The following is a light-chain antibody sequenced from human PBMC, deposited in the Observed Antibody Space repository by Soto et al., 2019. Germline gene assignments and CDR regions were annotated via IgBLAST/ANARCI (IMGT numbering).Light chain of an antibody. Sequence: IVWPKSPGTLSLSPGYRATLSCSASQRVSSGYLAWYQQKPGQAPRLLISGVPSRATGIPDRFSGAGSGTDFTLTISRLEPEDFALYYCQQHDILPITFGQGTLLEIK. CDR1: QRVSSGY. V-gene: IGKV3-20*01. J-gene: IGKJ5*01. CDR3: QQHDILPIT. CDR2: GVP.